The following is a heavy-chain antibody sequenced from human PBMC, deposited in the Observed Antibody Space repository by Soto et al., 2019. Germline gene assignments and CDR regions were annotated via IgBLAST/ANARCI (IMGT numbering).Heavy chain of an antibody. Sequence: GGSLRLSGAASGFTFSSYWMSWVRQAPGKGLEWVANIKQDGSEKYYVDSVKGRFTISGENAKNTLDLQMNSLRAEETAVYYCARDPIAARPRYYFDYWGQGTLVTVSS. J-gene: IGHJ4*02. CDR3: ARDPIAARPRYYFDY. CDR1: GFTFSSYW. V-gene: IGHV3-7*01. CDR2: IKQDGSEK. D-gene: IGHD6-6*01.